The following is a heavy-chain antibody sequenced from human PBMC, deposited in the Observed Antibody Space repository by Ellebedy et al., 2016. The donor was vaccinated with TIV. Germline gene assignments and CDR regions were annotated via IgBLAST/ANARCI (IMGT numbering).Heavy chain of an antibody. J-gene: IGHJ6*02. CDR3: AKNAAYYYDSSGYRGKGMDV. CDR2: ISGSGGST. CDR1: GFTFSSSW. V-gene: IGHV3-23*01. D-gene: IGHD3-22*01. Sequence: PGGSLRLSCAASGFTFSSSWMSWVRQAPGKGLEWVSVISGSGGSTYYADSVKGRFTISRDNSKNTLYLQMNSLRAEDTAVYYCAKNAAYYYDSSGYRGKGMDVWGQGTTVTVSS.